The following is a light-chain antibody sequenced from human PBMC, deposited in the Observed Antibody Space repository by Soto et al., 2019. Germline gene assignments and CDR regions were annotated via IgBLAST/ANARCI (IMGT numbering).Light chain of an antibody. CDR2: LEGDGSY. Sequence: QPVLTQSSSASASLGSSVKLTCTLSRGHSSFIIAWHQQQPGKAPRFLMKLEGDGSYDKGSGVPDRFSGSSSGADRYLTISNLQFEDEADYYCETWDDNTWVFGGGTKLTVL. V-gene: IGLV4-60*02. J-gene: IGLJ3*02. CDR3: ETWDDNTWV. CDR1: RGHSSFI.